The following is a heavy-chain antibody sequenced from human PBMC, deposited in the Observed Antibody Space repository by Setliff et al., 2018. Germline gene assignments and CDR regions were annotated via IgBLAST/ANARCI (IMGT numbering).Heavy chain of an antibody. CDR2: IIPLFGTT. V-gene: IGHV1-69*13. CDR3: ARALGGISAAGNNWLDS. Sequence: SVKVSCKNSGGTFNSFLVSWVRQAPGQGLEWMGGIIPLFGTTKYSQKFQDRITMTADESATTAYMELTSLRSEDTAVYYCARALGGISAAGNNWLDSWGQGTLVTVSS. J-gene: IGHJ5*01. D-gene: IGHD6-13*01. CDR1: GGTFNSFL.